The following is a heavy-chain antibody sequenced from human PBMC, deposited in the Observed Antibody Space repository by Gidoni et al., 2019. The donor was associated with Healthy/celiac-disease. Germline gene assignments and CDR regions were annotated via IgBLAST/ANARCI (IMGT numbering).Heavy chain of an antibody. D-gene: IGHD2-2*01. Sequence: EVQRVESGGGLVQPGGSRRLSCAAPGFTVSSYGRSWVRQAPGKGLEWVSNIKQDVSSKYYVDSVKGRFTISRDNAKNSLYLQMNSLRAEDTAVYYCARDGIVVVPDVSTQDAFDIWGQGTMVTVSS. J-gene: IGHJ3*02. V-gene: IGHV3-7*03. CDR2: IKQDVSSK. CDR3: ARDGIVVVPDVSTQDAFDI. CDR1: GFTVSSYG.